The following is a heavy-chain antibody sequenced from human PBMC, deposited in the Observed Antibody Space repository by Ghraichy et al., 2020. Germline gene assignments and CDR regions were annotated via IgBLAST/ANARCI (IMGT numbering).Heavy chain of an antibody. V-gene: IGHV1-2*02. CDR1: GYTFTGYY. J-gene: IGHJ4*02. CDR2: INPNNDAT. Sequence: ASVKVPCKASGYTFTGYYMHWVRQAPGQGLEWMGWINPNNDATKYAQKFQGRVTMTRDTSISTAYMELSRLRSDDTAVYYCARQEDGNYFGYWGQGTLVTVSS. CDR3: ARQEDGNYFGY.